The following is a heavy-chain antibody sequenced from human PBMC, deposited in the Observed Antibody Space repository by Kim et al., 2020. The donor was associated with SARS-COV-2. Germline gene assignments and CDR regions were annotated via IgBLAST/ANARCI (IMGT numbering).Heavy chain of an antibody. V-gene: IGHV3-23*01. J-gene: IGHJ6*02. Sequence: GGSLRLSCAASGFTFSSYAMSWVRQAPGKGLEWVSAISGSGGSTYYADSVKGRFTISRDNSKNTLYLQMNSLRAEDTAVYYCAKDIGEIRYFLVRVGMDVWGQGTTVTVSS. CDR3: AKDIGEIRYFLVRVGMDV. D-gene: IGHD3-9*01. CDR1: GFTFSSYA. CDR2: ISGSGGST.